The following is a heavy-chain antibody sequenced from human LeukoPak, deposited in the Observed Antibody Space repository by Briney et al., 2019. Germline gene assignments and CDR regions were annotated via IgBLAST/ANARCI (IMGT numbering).Heavy chain of an antibody. J-gene: IGHJ4*02. D-gene: IGHD6-13*01. CDR3: AREGGEQQLVTYYFDY. CDR2: INHSGST. CDR1: GGSFSGYY. V-gene: IGHV4-34*01. Sequence: SETRSLTCAVYGGSFSGYYWSWIRQPPGKGLEWIGEINHSGSTNYNPSLKSRVTISVDTSKNQFSLKLSSVTAADTAVYYCAREGGEQQLVTYYFDYWGQGTLVTVSS.